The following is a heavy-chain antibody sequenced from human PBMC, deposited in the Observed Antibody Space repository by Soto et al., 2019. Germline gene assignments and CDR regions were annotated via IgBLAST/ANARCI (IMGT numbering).Heavy chain of an antibody. D-gene: IGHD1-26*01. CDR1: GFTFSSYG. Sequence: LRLSCAASGFTFSSYGMHWVRQAPGKGLEWVAVIWYDGSNKYYADSVKGRFTISRDNSKNTLYLQMNSLRAEDTAVYYCARDRLRGGSTRSYYYGMDVWGQGTTVTVSS. J-gene: IGHJ6*02. V-gene: IGHV3-33*01. CDR2: IWYDGSNK. CDR3: ARDRLRGGSTRSYYYGMDV.